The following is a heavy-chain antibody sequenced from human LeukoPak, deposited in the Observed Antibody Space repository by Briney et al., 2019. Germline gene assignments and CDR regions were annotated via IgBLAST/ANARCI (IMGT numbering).Heavy chain of an antibody. Sequence: GGSLRLSCAASGFTFSSYSMNWVRQAPGKGLEWVSSISSSSSYIYYADSVKGRSTISRDNAKNSLYLQMNSLRAEDTAVYYCAREIKYYYDSSGYLRFDYWGQGTPVTVSS. D-gene: IGHD3-22*01. CDR1: GFTFSSYS. J-gene: IGHJ4*02. CDR3: AREIKYYYDSSGYLRFDY. V-gene: IGHV3-21*01. CDR2: ISSSSSYI.